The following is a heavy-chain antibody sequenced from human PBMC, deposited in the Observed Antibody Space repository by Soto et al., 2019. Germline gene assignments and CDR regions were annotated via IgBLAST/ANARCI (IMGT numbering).Heavy chain of an antibody. D-gene: IGHD1-26*01. CDR3: ARELVGAMGGYFDY. CDR2: INAGNGNT. J-gene: IGHJ4*02. Sequence: GASVKVSCKASGYTFTSYVMHWVRQAPGQRLEWMGWINAGNGNTKYSQKFQGRVTITRDTSASTAYMELSSLRSEDTAVYYCARELVGAMGGYFDYWGQGTLVTVSS. CDR1: GYTFTSYV. V-gene: IGHV1-3*01.